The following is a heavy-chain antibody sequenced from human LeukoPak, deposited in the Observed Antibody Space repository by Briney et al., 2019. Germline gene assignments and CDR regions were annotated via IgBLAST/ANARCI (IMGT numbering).Heavy chain of an antibody. J-gene: IGHJ4*02. D-gene: IGHD4-23*01. CDR1: GYTLTAYD. V-gene: IGHV1-8*01. CDR2: MNPNSGKT. CDR3: ARETPSRYFDY. Sequence: WASMKVSCKASGYTLTAYDINWVRQAPGQGLEWMGWMNPNSGKTGYAQKFQDRITITRNTSISTAYMELSSLGSEDTAVYYCARETPSRYFDYWGQGTLVTVSS.